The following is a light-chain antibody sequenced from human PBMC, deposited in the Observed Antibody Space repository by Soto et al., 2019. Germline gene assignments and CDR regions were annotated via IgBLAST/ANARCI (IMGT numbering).Light chain of an antibody. V-gene: IGLV1-40*01. CDR2: GNS. CDR3: QSHDSSLSGSYV. Sequence: QSALTQPPSVSGAPGQRVTISCTGSSSNIGAGYDVHWYQQLPGTAPKLLIYGNSNRPSGVPDRFSGSKSGTSASLAITGLQSEDEADYYCQSHDSSLSGSYVFGTGTQLTVL. CDR1: SSNIGAGYD. J-gene: IGLJ1*01.